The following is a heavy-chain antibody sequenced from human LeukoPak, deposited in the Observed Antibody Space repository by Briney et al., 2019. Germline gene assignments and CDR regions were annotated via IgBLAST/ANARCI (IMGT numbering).Heavy chain of an antibody. V-gene: IGHV1-69*13. CDR3: ARDAGSGGAFDI. D-gene: IGHD2-15*01. Sequence: SVKVSCKASGGTFSSYAISWVRQAPGQGLEWMGGVIPIFGTANYAQKFQGRVTITADESTSTAYMELSSLRSVDTAVYYCARDAGSGGAFDIWGQGTMVTVSS. J-gene: IGHJ3*02. CDR1: GGTFSSYA. CDR2: VIPIFGTA.